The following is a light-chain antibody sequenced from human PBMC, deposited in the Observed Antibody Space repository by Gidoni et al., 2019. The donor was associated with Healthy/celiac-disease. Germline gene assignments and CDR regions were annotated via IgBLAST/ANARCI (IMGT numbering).Light chain of an antibody. J-gene: IGKJ4*01. Sequence: DIVMTQTPLSLAVTPGQPASISCKSSQSLLHSDGKTYLYWDLQKPGQSPQLLIYAVSSRFSGVPDSFRGSGSGTDFTLKISRVEAEDVGVYYCMQGIHLPPAFGGXTKVEIK. CDR3: MQGIHLPPA. CDR1: QSLLHSDGKTY. V-gene: IGKV2-29*02. CDR2: AVS.